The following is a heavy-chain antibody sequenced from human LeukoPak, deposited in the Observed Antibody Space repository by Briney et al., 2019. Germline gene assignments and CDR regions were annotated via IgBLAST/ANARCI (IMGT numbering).Heavy chain of an antibody. CDR1: GGSISSSSYY. Sequence: SETLSLTCTVSGGSISSSSYYWGWIRQPPGKGLEWVGGIYYSGSTYYNPSLKSRVTISVDTSKNQFSLKLSSVTAADTAVYYCARQLGYCSSTSCYADKVDYWGQGTLVTVSS. V-gene: IGHV4-39*01. D-gene: IGHD2-2*01. CDR3: ARQLGYCSSTSCYADKVDY. J-gene: IGHJ4*02. CDR2: IYYSGST.